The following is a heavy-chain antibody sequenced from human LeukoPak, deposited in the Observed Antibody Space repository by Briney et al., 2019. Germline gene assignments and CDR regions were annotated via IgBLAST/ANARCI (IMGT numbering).Heavy chain of an antibody. CDR2: IRYDGSNK. Sequence: PGGSLRLSCAASGFTFSSYGMHWVRQAPGKGLEWVAFIRYDGSNKYYADSVKGRFTISRDNAKNTLYLQMNSLRAEDTAVYYCARDTQEVAGDFDYWGQGTLVTVSS. CDR3: ARDTQEVAGDFDY. D-gene: IGHD6-19*01. V-gene: IGHV3-30*02. CDR1: GFTFSSYG. J-gene: IGHJ4*02.